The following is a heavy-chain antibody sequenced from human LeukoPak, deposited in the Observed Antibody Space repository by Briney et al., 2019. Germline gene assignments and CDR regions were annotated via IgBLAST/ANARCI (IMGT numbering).Heavy chain of an antibody. CDR1: GFTFSSYG. CDR2: IRYDGSNK. CDR3: AKARNFGYYDILTGYYPDY. Sequence: GGSLRLSCAASGFTFSSYGMHWVRQAPGKGLEWVAFIRYDGSNKYYADSVKGRFTISRDNSKNTLYLQMNSLRAEDTAVCYRAKARNFGYYDILTGYYPDYWGQGTLVTVSS. V-gene: IGHV3-30*02. J-gene: IGHJ4*02. D-gene: IGHD3-9*01.